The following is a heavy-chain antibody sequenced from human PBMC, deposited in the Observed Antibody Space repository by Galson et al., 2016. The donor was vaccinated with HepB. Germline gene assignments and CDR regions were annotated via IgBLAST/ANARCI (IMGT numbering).Heavy chain of an antibody. CDR3: ARAGQDYEEASY. J-gene: IGHJ4*02. D-gene: IGHD3-16*01. Sequence: SLRLSCAASGFTFSDYYMSWIRQAPGKGLEWVSYISSGSTYTNYADSVKGRFTISRDNAKNSLYLEMNSLRAEDTAVYYCARAGQDYEEASYWGQGTLVTVSS. V-gene: IGHV3-11*05. CDR2: ISSGSTYT. CDR1: GFTFSDYY.